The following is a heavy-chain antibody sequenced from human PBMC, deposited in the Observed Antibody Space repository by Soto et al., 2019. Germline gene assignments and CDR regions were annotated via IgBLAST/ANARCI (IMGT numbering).Heavy chain of an antibody. V-gene: IGHV4-4*02. Sequence: QVQLQESGPGLVKPSGTLSLTCAVSGGSISSSNWWSWVRQPPGKGLEWIGGIYHSGSTNYNPSLKSRVTISVDKSKNQFSLKLSSVTAADTAVYYCARDLGRMTTVTTPDYWGQGTLVTVSS. D-gene: IGHD4-17*01. CDR3: ARDLGRMTTVTTPDY. J-gene: IGHJ4*02. CDR2: IYHSGST. CDR1: GGSISSSNW.